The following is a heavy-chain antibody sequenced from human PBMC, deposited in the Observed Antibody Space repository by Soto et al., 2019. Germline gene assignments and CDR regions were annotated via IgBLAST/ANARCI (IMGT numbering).Heavy chain of an antibody. CDR3: ARAGIVAVPAALSSYDDYTNYRFDS. D-gene: IGHD2-15*01. CDR2: IIPMFAAT. V-gene: IGHV1-69*01. J-gene: IGHJ4*02. CDR1: GGSFSDFA. Sequence: QVQLAQSGAEVKKPGSSVKVSCRASGGSFSDFAFNWVRQAPGQGLEWMGGIIPMFAATKYAKRFQGSVTISADESPRTVYLAVSSLTSDDSAVYYCARAGIVAVPAALSSYDDYTNYRFDSWGQGTLVSVSS.